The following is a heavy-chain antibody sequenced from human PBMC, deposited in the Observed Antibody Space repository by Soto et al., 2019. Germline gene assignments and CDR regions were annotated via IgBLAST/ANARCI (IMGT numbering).Heavy chain of an antibody. Sequence: SETLSLTCTVSGGSVSSGSYYWSWIRQPPGKGLEWVGFIYYSGSTNYNPSLKSRVTISLNTSKNQFSLKLSSVTAADTAVYYCARDPVGEDPLDYWGQGTLVTGSS. CDR2: IYYSGST. J-gene: IGHJ4*02. CDR3: ARDPVGEDPLDY. CDR1: GGSVSSGSYY. D-gene: IGHD2-15*01. V-gene: IGHV4-61*01.